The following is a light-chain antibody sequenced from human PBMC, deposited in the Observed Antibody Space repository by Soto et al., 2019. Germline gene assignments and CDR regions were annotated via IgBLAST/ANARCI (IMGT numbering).Light chain of an antibody. CDR2: EVS. Sequence: QSVLTQPRSVSGSPGQSVSISCTGTSSDVGAYNFVSWYQQHPGKAPRLMIYEVSNRPSGVSNRFSGSKSGNTASLTISGLQAEDEADYYCSSYTSSSTPVVFGGGTKVTVL. CDR1: SSDVGAYNF. CDR3: SSYTSSSTPVV. J-gene: IGLJ2*01. V-gene: IGLV2-14*01.